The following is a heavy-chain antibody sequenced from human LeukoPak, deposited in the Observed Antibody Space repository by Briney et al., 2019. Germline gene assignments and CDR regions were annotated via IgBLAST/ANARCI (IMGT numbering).Heavy chain of an antibody. CDR2: IGGTGEA. CDR1: GFTFGDFA. Sequence: PGGSLRLSCAASGFTFGDFAMSWVRQVPGKRLEWVSVIGGTGEAHYTDSVKGRFTISRDNSKSTLALQMNSLRPEDTAVYYCAKDSWARNGIYGPFDIWGQGTMVTVSS. D-gene: IGHD2-8*01. CDR3: AKDSWARNGIYGPFDI. V-gene: IGHV3-23*01. J-gene: IGHJ3*02.